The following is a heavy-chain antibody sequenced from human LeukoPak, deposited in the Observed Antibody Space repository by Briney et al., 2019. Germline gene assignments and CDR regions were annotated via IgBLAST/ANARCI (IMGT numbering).Heavy chain of an antibody. D-gene: IGHD2-2*01. CDR2: INPNSGGT. CDR1: GYTFTGYY. V-gene: IGHV1-2*02. J-gene: IGHJ6*02. Sequence: ASVKVSCKASGYTFTGYYMLWVRQAPGQGLEWMGWINPNSGGTNYAQKFQGRVTMTRDTSISTAYMELSRLRSDGTAVYYCARSIQPDKEYYYYGMDVWGQGTTVTVSS. CDR3: ARSIQPDKEYYYYGMDV.